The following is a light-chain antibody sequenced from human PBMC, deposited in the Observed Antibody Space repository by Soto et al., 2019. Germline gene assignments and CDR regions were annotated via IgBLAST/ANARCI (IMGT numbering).Light chain of an antibody. CDR3: QQRSKWPLT. Sequence: EIVLTQSPATLSLSPGERATLSCRASQSISSNLAWFQQKPGQAPRLLIYDASNRATGIPARFSGSGSGTDFTLSIRSFEPEDFAVYYCQQRSKWPLTFGGGTKVEIK. CDR2: DAS. V-gene: IGKV3-11*01. CDR1: QSISSN. J-gene: IGKJ4*01.